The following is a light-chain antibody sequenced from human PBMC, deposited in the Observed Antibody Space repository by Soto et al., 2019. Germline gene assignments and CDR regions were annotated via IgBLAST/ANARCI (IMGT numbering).Light chain of an antibody. Sequence: EIVLTQSPGTLSLSPGERATLSCRASQSVSSSYFAWYQQKPGQAPRLLIYGASTRATGIPDRFSGSGSGTDCTLTISRLEPEDFAVYYCQQFQSYALTFGGGTKLEIK. J-gene: IGKJ4*01. V-gene: IGKV3-20*01. CDR1: QSVSSSY. CDR2: GAS. CDR3: QQFQSYALT.